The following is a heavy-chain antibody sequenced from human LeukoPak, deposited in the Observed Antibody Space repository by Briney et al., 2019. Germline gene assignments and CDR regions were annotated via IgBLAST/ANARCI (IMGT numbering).Heavy chain of an antibody. CDR2: TSSRSDYI. J-gene: IGHJ4*02. D-gene: IGHD2-21*02. CDR1: GFTFDGYT. CDR3: ARAEASVTAFDF. V-gene: IGHV3-21*01. Sequence: GGSLRLSRAASGFTFDGYTMNWVRQAPGKGLEWVASTSSRSDYIYYADSVRGRFTVSRENAKNSLSLQMNTLRAEDTATYYCARAEASVTAFDFWGQGTLVTVSS.